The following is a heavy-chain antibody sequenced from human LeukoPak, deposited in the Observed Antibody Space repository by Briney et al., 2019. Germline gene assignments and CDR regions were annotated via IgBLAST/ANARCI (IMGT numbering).Heavy chain of an antibody. Sequence: PSETLSLTCTVPGGSITSDIFYWNWIRQYPGKGLEWIGSIHNSRGTSYNPSLESRLTISVDTSENQFFLKMSYVTAADTAMYYCGKVGGNSNSWGQGTLVTVSS. CDR2: IHNSRGT. J-gene: IGHJ4*02. CDR3: GKVGGNSNS. D-gene: IGHD4-23*01. CDR1: GGSITSDIFY. V-gene: IGHV4-31*03.